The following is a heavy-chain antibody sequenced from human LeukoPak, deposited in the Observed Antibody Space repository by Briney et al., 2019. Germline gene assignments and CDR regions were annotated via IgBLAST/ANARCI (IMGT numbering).Heavy chain of an antibody. J-gene: IGHJ4*02. V-gene: IGHV4-59*01. D-gene: IGHD5-18*01. CDR3: ARGADPGDVGTAMVSFDY. CDR1: GGSISSYY. Sequence: SETLSLTCTVSGGSISSYYWSWIRQPPGKGLEWIGYIYYSGSTNYNPSLKSRVTISVDTSKNQFSLKLSSVTAADTAVYYCARGADPGDVGTAMVSFDYWGQGTLVTVSS. CDR2: IYYSGST.